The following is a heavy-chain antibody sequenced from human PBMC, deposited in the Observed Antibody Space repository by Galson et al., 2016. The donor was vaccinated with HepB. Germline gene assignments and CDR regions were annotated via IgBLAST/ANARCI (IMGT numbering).Heavy chain of an antibody. D-gene: IGHD3-16*01. CDR2: GYHTGDT. J-gene: IGHJ5*01. Sequence: SETLSLTCSVSLGSVTTTDHDWAWLRQSPGKGLEWIGTGYHTGDTYFNPSLKSRFRLSVFRSTNQVSLELTSVTAADTAVYYCARALTFQAAELSWFASWGPGGLVTVSS. V-gene: IGHV4-39*07. CDR3: ARALTFQAAELSWFAS. CDR1: LGSVTTTDHD.